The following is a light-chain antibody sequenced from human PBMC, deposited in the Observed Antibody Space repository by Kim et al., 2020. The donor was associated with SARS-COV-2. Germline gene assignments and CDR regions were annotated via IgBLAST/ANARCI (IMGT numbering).Light chain of an antibody. CDR3: AAWDTSLRDHV. CDR2: DTY. J-gene: IGLJ1*01. Sequence: QSVLTQPPSVSAAPGQKATISCSGSSSNIGNKFVSWYQQLLGTAPKLIIYDTYERPSGISVRFSGSKSGTSATLTITGLQTGDEADYYCAAWDTSLRDHVFGTGTKVTVL. CDR1: SSNIGNKF. V-gene: IGLV1-51*01.